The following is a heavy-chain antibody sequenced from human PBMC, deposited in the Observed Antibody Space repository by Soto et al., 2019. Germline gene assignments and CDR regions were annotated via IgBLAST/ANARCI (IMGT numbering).Heavy chain of an antibody. Sequence: GGSLRLSCAASGFTFSSYWMHWVRQAPGKGLVWVSRINSDGSSTSYADSVKGRFTISRDNAKNTLYMQMTGLRAEDTAVYYCARVPNFDWLLPQDPKSLPHAFDIWGQGTMVTVSS. J-gene: IGHJ3*02. D-gene: IGHD3-9*01. V-gene: IGHV3-74*01. CDR2: INSDGSST. CDR3: ARVPNFDWLLPQDPKSLPHAFDI. CDR1: GFTFSSYW.